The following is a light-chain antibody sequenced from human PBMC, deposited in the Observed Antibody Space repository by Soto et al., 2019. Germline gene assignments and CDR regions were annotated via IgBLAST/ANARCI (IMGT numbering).Light chain of an antibody. CDR2: GAS. CDR1: QSIHSIF. CDR3: QQYDTSPYT. J-gene: IGKJ2*01. Sequence: EVVLTQSPGTLSLSPGERASLSCRASQSIHSIFLAWYQQKPGQAPRLLIYGASSRATGIPDRFSGSGSGTDIPLIISILEPDDAAVYYCQQYDTSPYTFGHGTKLEIK. V-gene: IGKV3-20*01.